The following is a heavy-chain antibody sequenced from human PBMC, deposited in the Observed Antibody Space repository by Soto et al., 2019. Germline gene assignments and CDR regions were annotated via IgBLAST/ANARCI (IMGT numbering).Heavy chain of an antibody. CDR1: GVSVNNGRYY. CDR3: AKLFDAMVNS. J-gene: IGHJ4*02. CDR2: VYYNENT. V-gene: IGHV4-39*01. Sequence: QVQLQESGPGLVKPSETLSLTCTVSGVSVNNGRYYWGWIRQPPGKGPEWIGSVYYNENTHYNPPRKSRATVSVDTSKNQFSLNLSSVTAADTAVYYCAKLFDAMVNSWGQGTMVTVSS. D-gene: IGHD5-18*01.